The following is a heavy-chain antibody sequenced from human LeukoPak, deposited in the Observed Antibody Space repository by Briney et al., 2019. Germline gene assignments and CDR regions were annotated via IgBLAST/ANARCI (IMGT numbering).Heavy chain of an antibody. J-gene: IGHJ4*02. Sequence: GGSLRLSCAASEFIFSNYEVNWFRQAPGKGLEWVANMKEDGGEINYVDSVKGRFTISRDNAKNSLFLQVNSLRVEDTAVYYCARDRGYSTFDYWGQGTLVTVSS. CDR1: EFIFSNYE. V-gene: IGHV3-7*01. D-gene: IGHD4-23*01. CDR3: ARDRGYSTFDY. CDR2: MKEDGGEI.